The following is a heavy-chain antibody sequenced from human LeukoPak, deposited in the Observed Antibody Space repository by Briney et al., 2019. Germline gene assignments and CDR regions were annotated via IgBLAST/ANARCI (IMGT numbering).Heavy chain of an antibody. CDR3: ARDLELLGIAALIH. CDR2: ISAYNGNT. J-gene: IGHJ4*02. Sequence: ASVKVSCKASGYTFTSYGISWVRQAPGQGLEWMGWISAYNGNTNYAQKLQGRVTMTTDTSTSTAYMELRSLRSDDTAVYYCARDLELLGIAALIHWGQGTLVTVSS. D-gene: IGHD6-6*01. CDR1: GYTFTSYG. V-gene: IGHV1-18*01.